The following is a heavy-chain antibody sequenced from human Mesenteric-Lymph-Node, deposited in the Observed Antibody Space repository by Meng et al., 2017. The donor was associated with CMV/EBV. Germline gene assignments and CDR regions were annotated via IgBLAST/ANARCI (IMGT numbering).Heavy chain of an antibody. CDR1: GFTFNDYE. V-gene: IGHV3-48*03. Sequence: GGSLRLSCAASGFTFNDYEMMWVRQAPGGGLDWISYIGISDGIHYADSVKGRFTVSRDNARNSLYLQMNSLRVEDTAIYYCAAVCTSCSMVLAADWGQGTLVTVSS. CDR3: AAVCTSCSMVLAAD. D-gene: IGHD2-21*01. CDR2: IGISDGI. J-gene: IGHJ4*02.